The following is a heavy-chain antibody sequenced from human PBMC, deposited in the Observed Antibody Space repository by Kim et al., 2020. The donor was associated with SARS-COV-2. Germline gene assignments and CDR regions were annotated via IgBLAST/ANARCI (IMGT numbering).Heavy chain of an antibody. V-gene: IGHV4-34*01. CDR3: ARGRRCSGGSCYPPTYFSFYGLDV. Sequence: SETLSLTCAVYGGSFSGYYWTWIRQSPGKGLEWIGEIDHTGSTNYFPSLKSRVTISADTSKNQFSLKVRSVTAADTAVYFCARGRRCSGGSCYPPTYFSFYGLDVWGPGTTVIVSS. J-gene: IGHJ6*02. CDR1: GGSFSGYY. D-gene: IGHD2-15*01. CDR2: IDHTGST.